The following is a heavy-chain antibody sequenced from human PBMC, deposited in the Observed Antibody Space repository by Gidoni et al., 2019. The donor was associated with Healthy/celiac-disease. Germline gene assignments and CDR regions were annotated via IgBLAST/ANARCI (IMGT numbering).Heavy chain of an antibody. CDR3: ASGPAVLFPFNWFDP. D-gene: IGHD3-10*02. CDR1: GASVSSNSAA. V-gene: IGHV6-1*01. Sequence: QVQLQQSGPGLVKPSQTLSLTCAIYGASVSSNSAAWNWIRQSPSRGLEWLGRTYYRSKWYNDYAVSVKSRITLNPDTSKNQFSLQLNSVTPEDTAVYYCASGPAVLFPFNWFDPWGQGTLVTVSS. J-gene: IGHJ5*02. CDR2: TYYRSKWYN.